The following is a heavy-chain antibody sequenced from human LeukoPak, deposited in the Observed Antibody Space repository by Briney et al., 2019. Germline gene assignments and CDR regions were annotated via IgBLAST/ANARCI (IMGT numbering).Heavy chain of an antibody. CDR2: ISWNSGSI. CDR1: GFTFDDYA. J-gene: IGHJ4*03. V-gene: IGHV3-9*01. Sequence: GRSLRLSCAASGFTFDDYAMHWVRQAPGKGLEWVSGISWNSGSIDYADSVKGRFTISRDNAKNSLYLQMNSLRAEDTALYYCAKGLGSYREFGFDYWGQGTTVTVSS. D-gene: IGHD1-26*01. CDR3: AKGLGSYREFGFDY.